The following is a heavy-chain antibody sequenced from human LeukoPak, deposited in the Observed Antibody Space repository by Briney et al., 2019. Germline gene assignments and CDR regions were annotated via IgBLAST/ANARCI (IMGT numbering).Heavy chain of an antibody. CDR3: ARLGGNLPDY. Sequence: SQTLPLTCAISGDSVSSSSAAWNWIRQSPSRALEWLGRTYYRSKWKKDYAVSVKSRITINPDTPKNQFSLQLNSVTPEDTAVYYCARLGGNLPDYWGQGTLVTVSS. CDR2: TYYRSKWKK. J-gene: IGHJ4*02. CDR1: GDSVSSSSAA. D-gene: IGHD1-26*01. V-gene: IGHV6-1*01.